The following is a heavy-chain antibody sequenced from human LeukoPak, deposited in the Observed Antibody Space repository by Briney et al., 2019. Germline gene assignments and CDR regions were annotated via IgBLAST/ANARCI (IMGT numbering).Heavy chain of an antibody. CDR3: AKDSHYDILTGYPTAFDY. D-gene: IGHD3-9*01. V-gene: IGHV3-23*01. J-gene: IGHJ4*02. Sequence: PGGSLRLSCAASGLTFSSYAMSWVRQAPGKGLEWVSVISGSGGSTYYADSVKGRFTISRDNSKNTLYLQMNSLRAEDTAVYYCAKDSHYDILTGYPTAFDYWGQGTLVTVSS. CDR2: ISGSGGST. CDR1: GLTFSSYA.